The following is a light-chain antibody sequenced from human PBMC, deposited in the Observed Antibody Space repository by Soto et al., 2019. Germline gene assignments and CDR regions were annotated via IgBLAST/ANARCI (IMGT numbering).Light chain of an antibody. CDR2: AAS. Sequence: DIQMTQSPSSLSASVGDRVTITCRASQSISSYLNWYQQKPGKAPKLLIYAASSLQSGVPSRFSGSGSGPDFTLTISSLQPEDFATYYCQQSYSTLSRTFGGGTKVEIK. CDR3: QQSYSTLSRT. CDR1: QSISSY. J-gene: IGKJ4*01. V-gene: IGKV1-39*01.